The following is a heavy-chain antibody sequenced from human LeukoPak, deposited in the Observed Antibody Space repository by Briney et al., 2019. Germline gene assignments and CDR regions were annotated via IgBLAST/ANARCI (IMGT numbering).Heavy chain of an antibody. V-gene: IGHV3-33*01. CDR1: GFTFSSYG. J-gene: IGHJ5*02. CDR2: IWYDGSNK. Sequence: HSGRSLRLSCAASGFTFSSYGMHWDRQAPGKGLEWVAVIWYDGSNKYYADSVKGRFTISRDNSKNTLYLQMNSLRAEDTAVYYCAREAATPDWFDPWGQGTLVTVSS. CDR3: AREAATPDWFDP. D-gene: IGHD2-15*01.